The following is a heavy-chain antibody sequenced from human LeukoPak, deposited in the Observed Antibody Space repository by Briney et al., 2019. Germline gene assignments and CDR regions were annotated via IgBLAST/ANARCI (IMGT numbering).Heavy chain of an antibody. J-gene: IGHJ3*02. Sequence: SVKVSCKASGGTFSSYAISWVRQAPGQGLEWMGRIIPILGIANYAQKFQGRVTITADKSTSTAYMELSSLRSEDTAVYYCARDVAIFGVAIRGKAFDIWGQGTMVTVSS. CDR3: ARDVAIFGVAIRGKAFDI. CDR1: GGTFSSYA. D-gene: IGHD3-3*01. CDR2: IIPILGIA. V-gene: IGHV1-69*04.